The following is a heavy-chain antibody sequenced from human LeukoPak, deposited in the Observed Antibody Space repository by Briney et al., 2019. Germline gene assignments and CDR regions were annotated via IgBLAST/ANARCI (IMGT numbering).Heavy chain of an antibody. CDR3: AREREFGSGSYYFDY. V-gene: IGHV1-46*01. D-gene: IGHD6-19*01. CDR2: INPSGGSP. Sequence: ASVKVSCKAPGYTFTNYYIHWMRQAPGQGLEWMGIINPSGGSPSYASEFQGRVTMTRDTSTSTVYMELSSLRSEETAVYYCAREREFGSGSYYFDYWGQGTLVTVSS. CDR1: GYTFTNYY. J-gene: IGHJ4*02.